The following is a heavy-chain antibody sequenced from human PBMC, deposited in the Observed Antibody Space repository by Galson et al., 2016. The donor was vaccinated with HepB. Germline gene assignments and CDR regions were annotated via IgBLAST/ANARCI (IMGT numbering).Heavy chain of an antibody. CDR1: GFTLRSYA. V-gene: IGHV3-30-3*01. CDR2: FASNGVNR. CDR3: ARGRYGTVSFDL. D-gene: IGHD4-17*01. Sequence: SLRLSCAASGFTLRSYAMHWVRQSPDKRLEWVTIFASNGVNRNYGPSARGRFTVSKDESKNMVYLQMDSLTPDDTAIYFCARGRYGTVSFDLWGQGAMVVVSA. J-gene: IGHJ5*02.